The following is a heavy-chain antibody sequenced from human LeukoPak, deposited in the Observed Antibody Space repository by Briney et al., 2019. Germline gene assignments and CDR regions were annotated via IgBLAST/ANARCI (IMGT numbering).Heavy chain of an antibody. CDR1: GGSFSGYY. CDR3: ARDVAAVAGTGY. D-gene: IGHD6-19*01. J-gene: IGHJ4*02. V-gene: IGHV4-34*01. CDR2: INHSGST. Sequence: PSETLSLTCAVYGGSFSGYYWSWIRQPPGKGLEWIGEINHSGSTNYNPSLKSRVTISVDTSKNQFSLKLSSVTAADTAVYYCARDVAAVAGTGYWGQGTLVTVSS.